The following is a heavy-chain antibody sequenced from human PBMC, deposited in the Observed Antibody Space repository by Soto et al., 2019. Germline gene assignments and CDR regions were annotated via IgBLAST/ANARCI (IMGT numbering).Heavy chain of an antibody. CDR2: ISCIGSS. V-gene: IGHV4-39*01. Sequence: QLQLQESGPGLVKPSETLSLTCSVSGCSMSSTTYYCGWFRQPPGQGLERIGSISCIGSSNFNPSLESRVTLSVDTSKNPFSLKLTSVTAADTSVYYCARHRQAAGGYCGVGHFDYWGQGSPVTVSS. J-gene: IGHJ4*02. CDR3: ARHRQAAGGYCGVGHFDY. CDR1: GCSMSSTTYY. D-gene: IGHD1-26*01.